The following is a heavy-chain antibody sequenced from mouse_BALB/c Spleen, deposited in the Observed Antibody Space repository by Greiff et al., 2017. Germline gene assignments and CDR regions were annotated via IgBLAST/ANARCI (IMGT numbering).Heavy chain of an antibody. CDR3: ARLDYYGSSYVMDY. Sequence: EVMLVESGGGLVQPGGSLNLSCAASGFDFSRYWMSWARQAPGKGQEWIGEINPGSSTINYTPSLKDKFIISRDNAKNTLYLQMSKVRSEDTALYYCARLDYYGSSYVMDYWGQGTSVTVSS. D-gene: IGHD1-1*01. V-gene: IGHV4-2*02. J-gene: IGHJ4*01. CDR2: INPGSSTI. CDR1: GFDFSRYW.